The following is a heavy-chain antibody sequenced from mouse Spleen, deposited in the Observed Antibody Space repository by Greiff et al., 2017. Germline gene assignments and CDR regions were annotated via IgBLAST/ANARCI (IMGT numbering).Heavy chain of an antibody. CDR2: INPSSGYT. CDR1: GYTFTSYT. D-gene: IGHD1-1*01. V-gene: IGHV1-4*01. CDR3: ARCTTVVAGDY. J-gene: IGHJ2*01. Sequence: VKLMESGAELARPGASVKMSCKASGYTFTSYTMHWVKQRPGQGLEWIGYINPSSGYTKYNQKFKDKATLTADKSSSTAYMQLSSLTSEDSAVYYCARCTTVVAGDYWGQGTTLTVSS.